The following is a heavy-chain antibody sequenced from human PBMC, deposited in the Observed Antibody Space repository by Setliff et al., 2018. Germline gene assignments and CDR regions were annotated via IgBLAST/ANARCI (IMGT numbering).Heavy chain of an antibody. J-gene: IGHJ6*03. CDR1: GGSISTYY. CDR2: VYYSGTT. Sequence: SETLSLTCTVSGGSISTYYWSWIRQPPGKGLEFIGYVYYSGTTNYDPSLRSRVTMSVDTSKNQFSLKLSSVTAADTAVYYCARMSGFQYIDVWGKGTTVTVSS. CDR3: ARMSGFQYIDV. V-gene: IGHV4-59*01. D-gene: IGHD3-3*01.